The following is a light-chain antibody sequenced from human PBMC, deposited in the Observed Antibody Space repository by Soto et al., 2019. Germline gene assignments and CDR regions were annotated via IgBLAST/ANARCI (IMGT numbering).Light chain of an antibody. CDR1: QSISSW. CDR3: QQYNSYPIT. CDR2: DAS. Sequence: DIQMTQSPSTLSASVGDRVTITCRASQSISSWLAWYQQKPGKAPKLLIYDASNLESGVPSRFSGSGSGTEFTLTISSLQPDDFAPYYYQQYNSYPITFGQGTRLEMK. V-gene: IGKV1-5*01. J-gene: IGKJ5*01.